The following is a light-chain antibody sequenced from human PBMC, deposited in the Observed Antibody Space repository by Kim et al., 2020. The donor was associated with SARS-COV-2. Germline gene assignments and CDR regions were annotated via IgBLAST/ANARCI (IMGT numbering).Light chain of an antibody. Sequence: EIVLTQCPGTLSLSPGERATLSCRASQSVSSSYLAWYQQKPGQAPRLLIYGASSRATGIPDRFSGSGSGTDFTLTISRLEPEDFAVYYCQQYGSSPQTFGQGTKLEI. CDR3: QQYGSSPQT. CDR1: QSVSSSY. V-gene: IGKV3-20*01. J-gene: IGKJ2*01. CDR2: GAS.